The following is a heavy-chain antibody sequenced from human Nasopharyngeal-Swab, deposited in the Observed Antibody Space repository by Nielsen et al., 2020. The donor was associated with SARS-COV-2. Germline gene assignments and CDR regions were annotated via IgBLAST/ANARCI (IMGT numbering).Heavy chain of an antibody. CDR3: ARGGYSYGPDY. Sequence: SETLSLTCAVYGGSFSGYYWSWIRQPPGKGLEWIGEINHSGSTNYNPSLKSRVTISVDTPKNQFSLKLSSVTAADTAVYYCARGGYSYGPDYWGQGTLVTVSS. V-gene: IGHV4-34*01. CDR2: INHSGST. D-gene: IGHD5-18*01. CDR1: GGSFSGYY. J-gene: IGHJ4*02.